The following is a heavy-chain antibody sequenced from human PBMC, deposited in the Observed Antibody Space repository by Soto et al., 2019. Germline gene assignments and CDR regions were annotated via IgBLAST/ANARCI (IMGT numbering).Heavy chain of an antibody. CDR1: GGSFSGYY. J-gene: IGHJ5*02. CDR2: INHSGST. CDR3: ARALIAGYCSSTSCRGWFDP. D-gene: IGHD2-2*01. V-gene: IGHV4-34*01. Sequence: SETLSLTCAVYGGSFSGYYWSWIRQPPGKGLEWIGEINHSGSTNYNPSLKSRVTISVDTSKNQFSLKLSSVTAADTAVYYCARALIAGYCSSTSCRGWFDPSGQGTLVTVSS.